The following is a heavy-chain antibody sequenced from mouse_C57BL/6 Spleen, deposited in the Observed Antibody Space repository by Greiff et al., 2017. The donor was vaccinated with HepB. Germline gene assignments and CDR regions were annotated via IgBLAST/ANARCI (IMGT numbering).Heavy chain of an antibody. D-gene: IGHD1-1*01. CDR3: ARPYYYGSAGYYFDY. V-gene: IGHV5-17*01. J-gene: IGHJ2*01. Sequence: EVQLQQSGGGLVKPGGSLKLSCAASGFTFSDYGMHWVRQAPEKGLEWVAYISSGSSTIYYADTVKGRFTISRDNAKNTLFLQMTSLRSEDTAMYYCARPYYYGSAGYYFDYWGQGTTLTVSS. CDR1: GFTFSDYG. CDR2: ISSGSSTI.